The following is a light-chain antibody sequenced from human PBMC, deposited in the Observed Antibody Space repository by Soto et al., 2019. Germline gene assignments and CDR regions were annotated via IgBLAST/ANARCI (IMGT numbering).Light chain of an antibody. CDR2: RNN. V-gene: IGLV1-47*01. J-gene: IGLJ2*01. CDR1: SSNIGTNY. Sequence: QSVLPQPPSVSGTPGQRVSISCSGSSSNIGTNYVYWYQQFPGTAPKLLLYRNNQRPSGVPDRFSGSKSGTSASLAISGLRSEDEADYYCASWYDSLSGVVLGGGTKLTVL. CDR3: ASWYDSLSGVV.